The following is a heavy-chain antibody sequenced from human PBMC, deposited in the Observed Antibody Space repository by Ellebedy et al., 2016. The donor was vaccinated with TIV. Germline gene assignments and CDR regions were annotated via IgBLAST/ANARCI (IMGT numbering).Heavy chain of an antibody. Sequence: GESLKISXAASGFTFSSYSMNWVRQAPGKGLEWVSSISSSSSYIYYADSVKGRFTISRDNAKNSLYLQMNSLRAEDTAVYYCAKRREEYSYGYSYWGQGTLVTVSS. J-gene: IGHJ4*02. D-gene: IGHD5-18*01. CDR2: ISSSSSYI. CDR3: AKRREEYSYGYSY. CDR1: GFTFSSYS. V-gene: IGHV3-21*04.